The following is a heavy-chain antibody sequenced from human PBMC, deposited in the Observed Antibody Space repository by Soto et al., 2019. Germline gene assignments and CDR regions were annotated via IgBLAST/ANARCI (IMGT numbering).Heavy chain of an antibody. V-gene: IGHV3-30*18. J-gene: IGHJ4*02. Sequence: QVHLVESGGGVVQPGRSLRLSCAASGFSFSTYGMHWVRQAPGKGLEWVAFISNDGSNKYSADSVKGRLTTSRDNFKNTLYLQMHSLRAEDTVVYYCGKGVGNYWAFDYWGQGTLVTVSS. CDR3: GKGVGNYWAFDY. CDR1: GFSFSTYG. D-gene: IGHD1-26*01. CDR2: ISNDGSNK.